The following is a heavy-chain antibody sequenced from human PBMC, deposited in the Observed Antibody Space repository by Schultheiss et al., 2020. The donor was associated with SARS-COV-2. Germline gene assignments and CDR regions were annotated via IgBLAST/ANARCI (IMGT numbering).Heavy chain of an antibody. V-gene: IGHV4-34*09. Sequence: SETLSLTCAVYGGSFSGYYWSWIRQPPGKGLEWIGYIYYSGSTYYNPSLKSRVTISVDTSKNQFSLKLSSVTAADTAVYYCARDSQGEALDPWGQGTLVTVSS. CDR2: IYYSGST. D-gene: IGHD3-10*01. CDR3: ARDSQGEALDP. CDR1: GGSFSGYY. J-gene: IGHJ5*02.